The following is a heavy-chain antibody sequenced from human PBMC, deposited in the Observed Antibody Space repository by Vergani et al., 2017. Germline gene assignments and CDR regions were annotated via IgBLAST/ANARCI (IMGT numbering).Heavy chain of an antibody. J-gene: IGHJ6*02. V-gene: IGHV3-30*02. CDR2: IRYDGSNK. Sequence: QVQLVESGGGVVQHGGSLRLSCAASGFTFSSYGMHWVRQAPGKGLEWVAFIRYDGSNKYYADSVKGRFTISRDNSKNTLYLQMNSLRAEDTAVYYCAKGPYYDSSGYSYYYYGMDVWGQGTTVTVSS. CDR3: AKGPYYDSSGYSYYYYGMDV. CDR1: GFTFSSYG. D-gene: IGHD3-22*01.